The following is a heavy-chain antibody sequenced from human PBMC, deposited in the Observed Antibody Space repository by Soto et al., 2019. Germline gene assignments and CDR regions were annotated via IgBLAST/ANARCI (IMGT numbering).Heavy chain of an antibody. CDR1: GFTISSYV. Sequence: EVQVLESGGGLVQPGGSLRLSCAASGFTISSYVMSWVRQAPGKGLEWVSGISGGSTYYADSVKGRVTISRDNSKNTLSLQMNRLRAEDTAVYYCAKGWADYWGQGTLVTVSS. V-gene: IGHV3-23*01. CDR3: AKGWADY. J-gene: IGHJ4*02. D-gene: IGHD3-16*01. CDR2: ISGGST.